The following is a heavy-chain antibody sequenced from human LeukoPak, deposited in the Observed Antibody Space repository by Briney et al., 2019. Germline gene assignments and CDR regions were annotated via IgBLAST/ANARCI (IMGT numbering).Heavy chain of an antibody. D-gene: IGHD3-10*01. CDR1: GFTFSSYG. CDR3: AKDPYYYGSGSYSPSPYYFDY. Sequence: GGSLRLSCAASGFTFSSYGIHWVRQAPGKGLEWVAFIRYDGSNKYYADSVKGRFTISRDNSKNTLYLQMNSLRAEDTAVYYCAKDPYYYGSGSYSPSPYYFDYWGQGTLVTVSS. V-gene: IGHV3-30*02. J-gene: IGHJ4*02. CDR2: IRYDGSNK.